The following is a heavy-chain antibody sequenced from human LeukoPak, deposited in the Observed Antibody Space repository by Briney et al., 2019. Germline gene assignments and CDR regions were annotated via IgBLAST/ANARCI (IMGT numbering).Heavy chain of an antibody. V-gene: IGHV4-31*03. J-gene: IGHJ4*02. D-gene: IGHD4-17*01. CDR1: GGSITSGGFF. CDR2: MYYSGTT. Sequence: PSETLSLTCTVSGGSITSGGFFWGWIRQHPGKGLEWIGIMYYSGTTYYNPSLKSRITISKDTSKNQFSLKLTSVTAADTAMYYCVSTVTGDFDHWGPGTLVTVSS. CDR3: VSTVTGDFDH.